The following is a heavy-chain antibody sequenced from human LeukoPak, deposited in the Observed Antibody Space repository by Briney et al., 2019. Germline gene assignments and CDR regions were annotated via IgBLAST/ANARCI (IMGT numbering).Heavy chain of an antibody. V-gene: IGHV4-34*01. J-gene: IGHJ5*02. Sequence: SETLSLTCAVYGGSFSGYYWSWIRQPPGKGLEWIGEINHSGSTNYNPSLKSRVTISVDTSKNQFSLKLSSVTAADTAVYYCARAERDYYGSGSYYNVGWFDPWGQGTLVTVSS. CDR1: GGSFSGYY. CDR3: ARAERDYYGSGSYYNVGWFDP. CDR2: INHSGST. D-gene: IGHD3-10*01.